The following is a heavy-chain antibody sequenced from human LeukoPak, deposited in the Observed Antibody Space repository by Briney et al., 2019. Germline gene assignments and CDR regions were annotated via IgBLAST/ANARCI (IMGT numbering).Heavy chain of an antibody. D-gene: IGHD6-19*01. V-gene: IGHV3-21*01. Sequence: GGSLRLSCAASGFTFSSYIMNCVRQAPGKGLEWGSSITRSSDYTYYADSVKGRFTISRDNAKNSLYLQMNSLRAEDTAVYYCAVAGLSYWYFDLWGRGTLVTVSS. CDR2: ITRSSDYT. CDR1: GFTFSSYI. J-gene: IGHJ2*01. CDR3: AVAGLSYWYFDL.